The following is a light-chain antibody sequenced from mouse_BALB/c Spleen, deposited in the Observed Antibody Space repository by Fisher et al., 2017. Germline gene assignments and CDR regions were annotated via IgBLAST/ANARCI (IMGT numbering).Light chain of an antibody. V-gene: IGKV4-68*01. J-gene: IGKJ2*01. CDR3: QQWSSYPPT. CDR1: SSVSY. Sequence: IVITQTTAIMSASPGEKVTMTCSASSSVSYMYWNQQKPGSSPKLWIYSTSNLASGVPARFSGSGSGTSYSLTISSMEAEDVATYYCQQWSSYPPTFGGGTKLEIK. CDR2: STS.